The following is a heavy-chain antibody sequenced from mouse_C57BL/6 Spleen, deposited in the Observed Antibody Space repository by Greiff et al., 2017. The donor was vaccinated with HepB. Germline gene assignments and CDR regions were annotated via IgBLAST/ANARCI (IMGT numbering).Heavy chain of an antibody. V-gene: IGHV1-64*01. J-gene: IGHJ2*01. CDR1: GYTFTSYW. D-gene: IGHD2-4*01. CDR3: ASLYDYDEVDY. Sequence: QVQLQQPGAELVKPGASVKLSCKASGYTFTSYWMHWVKQRPGQGLEWIGMIHPNSGSTNYNEKFKSKATLTVDKSSSTAYMQRSSLTSEDSAVYYCASLYDYDEVDYWGQGTTLTVSS. CDR2: IHPNSGST.